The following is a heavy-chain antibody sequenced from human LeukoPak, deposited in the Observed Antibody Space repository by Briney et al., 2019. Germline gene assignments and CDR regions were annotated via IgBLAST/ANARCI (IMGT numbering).Heavy chain of an antibody. CDR2: INSDGSST. V-gene: IGHV3-74*03. Sequence: PGGSLRLSCAASGSSFNNYYMHWVRQPPGKGLVWVSRINSDGSSTTYADSVKGRFTISRDNAKNTVYLQMNSLRAEDTAVYYCAGPGYYDSSTSWFDPWGQGTLVTVSS. J-gene: IGHJ5*02. CDR1: GSSFNNYY. CDR3: AGPGYYDSSTSWFDP. D-gene: IGHD3-22*01.